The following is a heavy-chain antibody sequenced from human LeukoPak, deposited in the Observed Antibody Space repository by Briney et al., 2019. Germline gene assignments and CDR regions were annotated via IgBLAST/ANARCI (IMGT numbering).Heavy chain of an antibody. CDR3: ARDATLYGDPLDY. D-gene: IGHD4-17*01. Sequence: SETLSLTCTVSGGSISSYYWNWIRQPAGKRLEWIGRIYASGSTNYNPSLTSRVTMSVDTSKNQFSLKLSSVTAADTAVYYCARDATLYGDPLDYWGQGTLVTVSS. CDR1: GGSISSYY. V-gene: IGHV4-4*07. J-gene: IGHJ4*02. CDR2: IYASGST.